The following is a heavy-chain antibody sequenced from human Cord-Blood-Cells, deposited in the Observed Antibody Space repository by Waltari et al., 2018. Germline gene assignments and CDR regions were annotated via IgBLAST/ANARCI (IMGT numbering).Heavy chain of an antibody. D-gene: IGHD6-13*01. CDR2: ISSSSSYI. V-gene: IGHV3-21*01. CDR1: GFTFSSYS. Sequence: EVQLVESGGGLVKPGGSLRLSCAASGFTFSSYSMNWVRQAPGKGLEWVSSISSSSSYIYYADSVKGRFTSSRDNAKNSLYLQMNSLRAEDTAVYYCARGGGSSWYWFDPWGQGTLVTVSS. CDR3: ARGGGSSWYWFDP. J-gene: IGHJ5*02.